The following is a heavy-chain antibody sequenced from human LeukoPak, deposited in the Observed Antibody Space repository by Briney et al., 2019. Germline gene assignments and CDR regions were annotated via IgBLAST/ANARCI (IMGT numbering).Heavy chain of an antibody. V-gene: IGHV3-48*01. Sequence: XXQAPGXXXEXVSYISSSSSTIYYADSVKGRFTISRDNAKNSLYLQMNSLRAEDTAVYYCARLNGSSWYYYYYGMDVWGQGTTVTVSS. D-gene: IGHD6-13*01. CDR3: ARLNGSSWYYYYYGMDV. CDR2: ISSSSSTI. J-gene: IGHJ6*02.